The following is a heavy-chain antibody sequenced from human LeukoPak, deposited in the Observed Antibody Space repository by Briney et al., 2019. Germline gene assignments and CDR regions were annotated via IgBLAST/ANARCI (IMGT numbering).Heavy chain of an antibody. Sequence: SETLSLTCTVSGDSLSSSSYYWGWLRQPPGKGLEWIGSIYYSGSTYCNPSLKTRLTISVDTSKNQFSLKLSSVTAADTAVYYCAADLYYWGQGTLVTVSS. J-gene: IGHJ4*02. CDR1: GDSLSSSSYY. CDR2: IYYSGST. V-gene: IGHV4-39*01. CDR3: AADLYY.